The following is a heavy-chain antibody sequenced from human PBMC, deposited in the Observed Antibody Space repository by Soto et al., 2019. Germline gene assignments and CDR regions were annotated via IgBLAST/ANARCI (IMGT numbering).Heavy chain of an antibody. CDR1: GSTFSSYA. Sequence: EVQLLESGGGLVQPGGSLRLSCAASGSTFSSYAMSWVRQAPGKGLEWVSAISGSGGSTYYADSVKGRFTISRDNSKNTLYLRMNSLRAEDTAVYYCAKDPSVAAAGTLYYYYGMDVWGQGTTVTVSS. CDR3: AKDPSVAAAGTLYYYYGMDV. J-gene: IGHJ6*02. D-gene: IGHD6-13*01. V-gene: IGHV3-23*01. CDR2: ISGSGGST.